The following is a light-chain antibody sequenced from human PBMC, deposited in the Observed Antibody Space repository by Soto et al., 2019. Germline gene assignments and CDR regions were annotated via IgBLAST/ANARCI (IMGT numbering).Light chain of an antibody. Sequence: SVLTQPASVSGSPGQSITISCTGASSDVGAYNYVSWYQQHPGKAPKLMIYDVSSRPSGVSDRFSGSKSGNTASLTISGLQAEDEADYYCSSYTTNLTYVFGTGTKVTVL. CDR2: DVS. V-gene: IGLV2-14*03. J-gene: IGLJ1*01. CDR1: SSDVGAYNY. CDR3: SSYTTNLTYV.